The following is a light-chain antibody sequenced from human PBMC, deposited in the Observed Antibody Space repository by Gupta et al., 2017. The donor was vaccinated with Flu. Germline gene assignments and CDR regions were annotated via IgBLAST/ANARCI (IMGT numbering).Light chain of an antibody. CDR3: QQYYSTPGYT. CDR1: QSVLYSSNTQNY. CDR2: WAS. Sequence: DIVMTRSPDSLAVSLGESAPINCKSSQSVLYSSNTQNYLAWYQQKPGQPPKLLIYWASTRESGVPDRFSGSGSGTDFTLTISSLQAEDVAVYYCQQYYSTPGYTFGQGTKLEIK. V-gene: IGKV4-1*01. J-gene: IGKJ2*01.